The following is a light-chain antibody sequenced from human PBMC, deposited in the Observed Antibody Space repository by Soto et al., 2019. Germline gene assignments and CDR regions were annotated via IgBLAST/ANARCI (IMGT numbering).Light chain of an antibody. Sequence: QSVLTQPPSVSGSPGQSVTISCSGTSSDVGGYNYVSWYQQYPGRAPKIMIYEVTKRPSGVPDRFSGSKSDTTASLAISRLQADEEADYYCCSAAGGVYVFGSGTKLTVL. CDR2: EVT. V-gene: IGLV2-11*01. J-gene: IGLJ1*01. CDR3: CSAAGGVYV. CDR1: SSDVGGYNY.